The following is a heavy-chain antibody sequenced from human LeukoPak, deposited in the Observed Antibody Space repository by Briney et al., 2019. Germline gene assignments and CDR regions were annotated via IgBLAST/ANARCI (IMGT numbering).Heavy chain of an antibody. J-gene: IGHJ4*02. CDR2: IYYSGST. CDR3: ARIAGRYFDWFTPRAHFDY. V-gene: IGHV4-39*01. CDR1: GGSISSSSYY. D-gene: IGHD3-9*01. Sequence: ASETLSLTCTVSGGSISSSSYYWGWIRQPPGKGLEWIGSIYYSGSTYYNPSLKSRVTISVDTSKNQFSLKLSSVTAADTAVYYCARIAGRYFDWFTPRAHFDYWGQGTLVTVSS.